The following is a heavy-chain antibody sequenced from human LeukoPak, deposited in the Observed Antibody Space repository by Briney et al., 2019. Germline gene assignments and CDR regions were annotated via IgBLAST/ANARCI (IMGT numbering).Heavy chain of an antibody. CDR3: ARDGVYYDSSGYLFDY. CDR2: ISSSSSTI. V-gene: IGHV3-48*04. Sequence: GGSLRLSCAASGFTFSSYSMNWVRQAPGKGREWVSYISSSSSTIYYADSVKGRFTISRDNAKNSLYLQMNSLRSEDTAVYYCARDGVYYDSSGYLFDYWGQGTLVTVSS. CDR1: GFTFSSYS. D-gene: IGHD3-22*01. J-gene: IGHJ4*02.